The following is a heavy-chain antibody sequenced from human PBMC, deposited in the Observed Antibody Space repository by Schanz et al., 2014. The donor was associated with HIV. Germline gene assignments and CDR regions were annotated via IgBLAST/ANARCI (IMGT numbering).Heavy chain of an antibody. V-gene: IGHV1-18*04. CDR3: ARGAAEMATMTPWRY. CDR1: GYTFTGYY. D-gene: IGHD5-12*01. CDR2: ISAYNGNT. Sequence: QVQLVQSGAEVQKPGASVNVSCTASGYTFTGYYMHWVRQAPGQGLEWMGWISAYNGNTNYAQKLQGRVTMTTDTSTSTAYMDLRSLRSDDTAVYYCARGAAEMATMTPWRYWGQGTLVTVSS. J-gene: IGHJ4*02.